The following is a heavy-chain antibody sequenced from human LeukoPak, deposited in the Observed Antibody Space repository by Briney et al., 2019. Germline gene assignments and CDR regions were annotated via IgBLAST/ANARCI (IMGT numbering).Heavy chain of an antibody. CDR1: GFTFDDFA. CDR2: VSWNSASI. CDR3: AKDKGYGSGSYNYFDY. D-gene: IGHD3-10*01. Sequence: PGRSLRLSCAASGFTFDDFAMHWVRQAPGKGLEWVSGVSWNSASIGYADSVKGRFTISRDNAKNSLYLQMNSLRAEDMALYYCAKDKGYGSGSYNYFDYWGQGTLVTVSS. V-gene: IGHV3-9*03. J-gene: IGHJ4*02.